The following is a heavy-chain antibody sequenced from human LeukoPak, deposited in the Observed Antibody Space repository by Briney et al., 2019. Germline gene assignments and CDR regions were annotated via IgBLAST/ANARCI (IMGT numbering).Heavy chain of an antibody. D-gene: IGHD3-16*01. CDR2: IYQSGRT. CDR1: GGSISSSIW. J-gene: IGHJ4*02. Sequence: PSETLSLTCAVSGGSISSSIWWSWVRPPPGKGLEWIAEIYQSGRTNYNPSLRSRVTMSVDKSTNQFSLKLASVTAADAAVYYCARGGSYVYFDYWGQGTLVTVTS. CDR3: ARGGSYVYFDY. V-gene: IGHV4-4*02.